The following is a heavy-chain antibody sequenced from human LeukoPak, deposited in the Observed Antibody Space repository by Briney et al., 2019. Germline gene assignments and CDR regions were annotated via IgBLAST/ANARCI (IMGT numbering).Heavy chain of an antibody. CDR3: AKDGYYYDSSLLAFDI. J-gene: IGHJ3*02. D-gene: IGHD3-22*01. CDR1: GFTFSSYA. Sequence: PGGSLRLSCAVSGFTFSSYAMSWVRQAPGKGLEWVSAISGSGGSTYYADSVKGRFTISRDNSKNTLYLQMNSLRAEDTAVYYCAKDGYYYDSSLLAFDIWGQGTMVTVSS. V-gene: IGHV3-23*01. CDR2: ISGSGGST.